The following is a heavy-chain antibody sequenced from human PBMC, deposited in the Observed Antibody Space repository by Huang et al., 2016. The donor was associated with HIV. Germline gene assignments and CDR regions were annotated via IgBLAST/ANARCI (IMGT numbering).Heavy chain of an antibody. CDR3: ATQMVREVITLNWFFDL. CDR1: GGTFGSYV. CDR2: IIPTLGAS. Sequence: QVQLVQSGTEVKKPGSSVKVSCKVVGGTFGSYVITWVRQAPGQGLEWGGGIIPTLGASNYAQKFQGRVTITADESTSTAYMELSSLRSEDSAVYYCATQMVREVITLNWFFDLWGRGTLVTVSS. D-gene: IGHD3-10*01. V-gene: IGHV1-69*01. J-gene: IGHJ2*01.